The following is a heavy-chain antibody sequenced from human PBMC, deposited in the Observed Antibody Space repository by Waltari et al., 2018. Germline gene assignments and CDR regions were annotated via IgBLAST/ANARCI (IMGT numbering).Heavy chain of an antibody. Sequence: QVQLQESGPGLVKPSQTLSLTCTVSGGSISSGSYYWSWIRQPAGKGLEWIGYIYTSGSTNYNPSLKSRVTISVDTSKNQFSLKLSSVTAADTAVYYCARDKWFDPWGQGTTVTVSS. CDR2: IYTSGST. J-gene: IGHJ5*01. CDR1: GGSISSGSYY. V-gene: IGHV4-61*09. CDR3: ARDKWFDP.